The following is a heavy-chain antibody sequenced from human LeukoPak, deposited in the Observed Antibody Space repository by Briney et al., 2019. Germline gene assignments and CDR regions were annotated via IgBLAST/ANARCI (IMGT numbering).Heavy chain of an antibody. Sequence: GSLRLSCAASGFTFSSYAMSWVRQPPGKGLEWIGEIYHSGSTNYNPSLKSRVTISVDKSKNQFSLKLSSVTAADTAVYYCARRSPPGELDYWGQGTLVTVSS. V-gene: IGHV4-4*02. CDR3: ARRSPPGELDY. D-gene: IGHD3-10*01. CDR2: IYHSGST. CDR1: GFTFSSYAM. J-gene: IGHJ4*02.